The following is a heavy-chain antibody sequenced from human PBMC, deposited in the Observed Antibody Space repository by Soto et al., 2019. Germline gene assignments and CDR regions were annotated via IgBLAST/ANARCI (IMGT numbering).Heavy chain of an antibody. D-gene: IGHD3-10*01. J-gene: IGHJ6*02. CDR2: ISSSGSSI. CDR3: ATVRFGESGYAMDV. Sequence: QVQLVESGGGLVKPGGSLRLSCAASGLTFSDCYMNWIRQAPGKGLEWVSYISSSGSSINYAGSVKGRFTISRDNAKNSLSLQMNSLRAEDTAMYYCATVRFGESGYAMDVWAQGTTVTVSS. CDR1: GLTFSDCY. V-gene: IGHV3-11*01.